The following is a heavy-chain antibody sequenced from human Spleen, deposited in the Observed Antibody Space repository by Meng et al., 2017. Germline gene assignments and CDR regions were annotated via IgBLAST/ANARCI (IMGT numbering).Heavy chain of an antibody. CDR2: SNAGNGNT. CDR1: GYTFTSYA. D-gene: IGHD2-8*01. J-gene: IGHJ6*02. Sequence: ASVKVSCKASGYTFTSYAMHWVRQAPGQRLEWMGWSNAGNGNTKYSQKFQGRVTITADKSTSTAYMELSSLRSEDTAVYYCARSDVLPPYYYYYGMDVWGQGTTVTVSS. V-gene: IGHV1-3*01. CDR3: ARSDVLPPYYYYYGMDV.